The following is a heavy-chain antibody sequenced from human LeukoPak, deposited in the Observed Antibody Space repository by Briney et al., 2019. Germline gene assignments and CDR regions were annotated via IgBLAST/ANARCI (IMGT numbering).Heavy chain of an antibody. CDR2: INHSGST. CDR1: GGSFSGYY. D-gene: IGHD3-9*01. Sequence: SETLSLTCAVSGGSFSGYYWNWIRQPPGKGLEWIGEINHSGSTNYNPSLKSRVTMSVDTSKNQFSLKLNSVTAADTAVYYCARDYDVLTAYPPTQLFDPWGQGTLVTVSS. J-gene: IGHJ5*02. V-gene: IGHV4-34*01. CDR3: ARDYDVLTAYPPTQLFDP.